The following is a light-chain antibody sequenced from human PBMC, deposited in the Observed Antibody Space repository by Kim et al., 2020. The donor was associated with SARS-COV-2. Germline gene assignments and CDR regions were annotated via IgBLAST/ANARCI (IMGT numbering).Light chain of an antibody. J-gene: IGKJ2*04. CDR2: GAS. V-gene: IGKV3-20*01. CDR3: QQYDTSTSCR. Sequence: EIVLTQSPGTLSLSPGERATLSCRASQSVSDNYLAWYQQKPGQAPRLLIYGASSRATGIPDRFSGSGSGTDFTLTISRLEPEDFAVYYCQQYDTSTSCRFGQGTRLEI. CDR1: QSVSDNY.